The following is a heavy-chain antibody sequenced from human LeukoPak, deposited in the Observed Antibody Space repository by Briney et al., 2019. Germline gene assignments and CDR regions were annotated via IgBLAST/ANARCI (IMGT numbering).Heavy chain of an antibody. CDR3: AIGYSSSWYGGSWFDP. D-gene: IGHD6-13*01. Sequence: ASVKVSCKASGGTFSSYAISWVRQAPGQGIEWMGRIIPIFGIANYAQKFQGRVTITADKSTSTAYMELSSLRSEDTAVYYCAIGYSSSWYGGSWFDPWGQGTLVTVSS. CDR1: GGTFSSYA. CDR2: IIPIFGIA. J-gene: IGHJ5*02. V-gene: IGHV1-69*04.